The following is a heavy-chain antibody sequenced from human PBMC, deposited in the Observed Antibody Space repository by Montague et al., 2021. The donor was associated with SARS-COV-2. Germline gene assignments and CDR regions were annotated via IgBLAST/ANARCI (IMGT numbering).Heavy chain of an antibody. D-gene: IGHD3-22*01. CDR1: GGSISSYY. Sequence: SETPSLTCTVSGGSISSYYWSWIRQPPGKGLEWIGYIYYSGSTNXXPSLKSRVTISVDTSKNQFSLKLSSVTATDTAVYYCARGSHYYDSSGYYFDYWGQGTLVTVSS. CDR3: ARGSHYYDSSGYYFDY. J-gene: IGHJ4*02. V-gene: IGHV4-59*01. CDR2: IYYSGST.